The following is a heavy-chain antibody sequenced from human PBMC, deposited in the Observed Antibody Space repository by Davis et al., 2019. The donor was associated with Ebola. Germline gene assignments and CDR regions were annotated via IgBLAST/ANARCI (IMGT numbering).Heavy chain of an antibody. CDR2: IKQDGSVK. J-gene: IGHJ4*02. Sequence: GESLKISCAASGFTFSNFWMSWVRQAPGKGLEWVANIKQDGSVKYYVDSVKGRFTISRDNAQNSLYLQLNSLRAEDTAVYYCASRYGADYWGQGTLVTVSS. CDR3: ASRYGADY. CDR1: GFTFSNFW. V-gene: IGHV3-7*01. D-gene: IGHD3-9*01.